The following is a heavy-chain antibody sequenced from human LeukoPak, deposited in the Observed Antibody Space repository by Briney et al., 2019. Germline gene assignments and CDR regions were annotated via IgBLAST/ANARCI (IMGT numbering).Heavy chain of an antibody. CDR1: GGSFSSSTYY. J-gene: IGHJ4*02. D-gene: IGHD3-22*01. Sequence: SETLSLTCTVSGGSFSSSTYYWGWIRQPPGKGLERIGSMYYSGSTYSNQSLKSRVTMSVDTSKNQFSLKLTSVTAADTAVYYCARQYYDTSGYYPWYFDYWGQGTLVTVSS. CDR2: MYYSGST. V-gene: IGHV4-39*01. CDR3: ARQYYDTSGYYPWYFDY.